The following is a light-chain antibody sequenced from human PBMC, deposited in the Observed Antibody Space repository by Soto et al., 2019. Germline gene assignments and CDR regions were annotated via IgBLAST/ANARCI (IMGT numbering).Light chain of an antibody. CDR1: QSVSSSY. CDR3: KQFGSSPWT. Sequence: EIVLTQSPGTLSLSPGERATLSCWASQSVSSSYLAWYQQKPGQAPRLLIYGASSRATGIPDRFSGSGSGTDLALTISRLEPEDFAVYYCKQFGSSPWTFGQGTKVDIK. CDR2: GAS. J-gene: IGKJ1*01. V-gene: IGKV3-20*01.